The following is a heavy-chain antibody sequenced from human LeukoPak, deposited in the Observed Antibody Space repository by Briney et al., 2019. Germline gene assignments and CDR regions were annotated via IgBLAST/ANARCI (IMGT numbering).Heavy chain of an antibody. CDR3: AKAPGRSSGSYDY. CDR1: GLTFSSYG. J-gene: IGHJ4*02. V-gene: IGHV3-33*06. D-gene: IGHD1-26*01. Sequence: SGGSLRLSCAASGLTFSSYGMHWVRQAPGKGLEWVAVIWYDGSNKYYADSVKGRFTISRDNSKNTLYLQMNSLRAKDTAVYYCAKAPGRSSGSYDYWGQGTLVTVSS. CDR2: IWYDGSNK.